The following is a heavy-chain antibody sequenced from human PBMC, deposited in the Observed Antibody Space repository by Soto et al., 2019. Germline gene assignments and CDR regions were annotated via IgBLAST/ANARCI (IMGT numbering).Heavy chain of an antibody. CDR3: AGPHYDILTGYFKGDAFDI. CDR1: GYSFTSYW. D-gene: IGHD3-9*01. V-gene: IGHV5-51*01. Sequence: PGESLKISCQGSGYSFTSYWIGWVRQMPGKGLEWMGIIYPGDSDTRYSPSFQGQVTISADKSISTAYLQWSSLKASDTAMYYCAGPHYDILTGYFKGDAFDIWGQGTMVTVSS. CDR2: IYPGDSDT. J-gene: IGHJ3*02.